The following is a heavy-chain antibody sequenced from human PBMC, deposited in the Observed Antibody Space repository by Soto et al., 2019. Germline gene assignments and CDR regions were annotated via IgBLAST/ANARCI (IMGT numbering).Heavy chain of an antibody. D-gene: IGHD5-12*01. CDR3: ARNRYGGYDFDS. CDR1: SGSITSSLW. Sequence: QVQLQESGPGLVKPSGTLSLTCTVSSGSITSSLWWSWVRQSPGKGLEWIGEVAQSGYIHSIPPLKSRLTISLDKSTNRFSLRLTSVTAADTAVYYCARNRYGGYDFDSWGQGSLVTVSS. CDR2: VAQSGYI. V-gene: IGHV4-4*02. J-gene: IGHJ4*02.